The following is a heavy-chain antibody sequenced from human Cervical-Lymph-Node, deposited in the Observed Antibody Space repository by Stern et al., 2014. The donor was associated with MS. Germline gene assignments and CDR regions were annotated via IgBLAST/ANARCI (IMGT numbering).Heavy chain of an antibody. D-gene: IGHD2-15*01. J-gene: IGHJ6*02. Sequence: QVQLVQSGGEVKKPGASLKVSCKASGFTFTSYAMHWARQAPGQRLEWMGWINAGHGNTNYSQEVQGRVTITRETSANTRYRDVGSLRSEDTAVYYCARAGYCSGGSCYRCYYYGMDVWGQGTTVTVSS. V-gene: IGHV1-3*01. CDR2: INAGHGNT. CDR1: GFTFTSYA. CDR3: ARAGYCSGGSCYRCYYYGMDV.